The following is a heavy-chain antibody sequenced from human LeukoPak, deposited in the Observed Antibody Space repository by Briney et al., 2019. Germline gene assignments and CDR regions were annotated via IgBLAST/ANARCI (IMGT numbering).Heavy chain of an antibody. V-gene: IGHV3-53*01. CDR2: IYSGGST. J-gene: IGHJ4*02. Sequence: GGSLRLSCAASGFTFSSYAMSWVRQAPGKGLEWVSVIYSGGSTYYADSVKGRFTISRDNSKNTLYLQMNSLRAEDTAVYYCASLSGGGYFDYWGQGTLVTVSS. CDR3: ASLSGGGYFDY. CDR1: GFTFSSYA. D-gene: IGHD1-1*01.